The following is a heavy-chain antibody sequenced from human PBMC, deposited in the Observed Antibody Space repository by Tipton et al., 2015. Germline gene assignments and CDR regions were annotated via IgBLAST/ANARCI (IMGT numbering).Heavy chain of an antibody. CDR2: IYYSGNT. CDR3: ARLPPPELRYFDWLSHFDY. CDR1: GGSISSSSYH. D-gene: IGHD3-9*01. Sequence: TLSLTCTVSGGSISSSSYHWSWIRQPPGKGLELVGSIYYSGNTYYNPSLKSRTTTSVDTSNNQFSLKLSSVTAADTAVYYCARLPPPELRYFDWLSHFDYWGQGTVVTVSS. J-gene: IGHJ4*02. V-gene: IGHV4-39*01.